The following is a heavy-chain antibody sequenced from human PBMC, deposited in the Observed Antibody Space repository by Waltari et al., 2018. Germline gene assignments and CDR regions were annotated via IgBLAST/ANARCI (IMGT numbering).Heavy chain of an antibody. CDR1: GGTFSSYA. J-gene: IGHJ6*02. CDR3: ARPRMYSNYGPRYYYYGMDV. CDR2: IIPIFGTA. Sequence: QVQLVQSGAEVKKPGSSVKVSCKASGGTFSSYAISWVRQAPGQGLGWMGGIIPIFGTANYAQKFQGRVTITADESTSTAYMELSSLRSEDTAVYYCARPRMYSNYGPRYYYYGMDVWGQGTTVTVSS. V-gene: IGHV1-69*01. D-gene: IGHD4-4*01.